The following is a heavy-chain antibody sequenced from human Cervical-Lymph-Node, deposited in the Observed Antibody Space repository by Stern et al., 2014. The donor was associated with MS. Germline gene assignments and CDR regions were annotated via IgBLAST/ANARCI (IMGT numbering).Heavy chain of an antibody. J-gene: IGHJ4*02. CDR2: MSSSSSTI. CDR3: ARGYGYFDY. V-gene: IGHV3-48*01. Sequence: EVQLVESGGRLVQPGGSLRLSCAASGLTLSLYGMNWVRQAPGKGLEWVSYMSSSSSTIYYADSVEGRFTISRDNAKNSLYLQMNSLRAEDTAVYYCARGYGYFDYWGQGTLVTVSS. CDR1: GLTLSLYG. D-gene: IGHD4-17*01.